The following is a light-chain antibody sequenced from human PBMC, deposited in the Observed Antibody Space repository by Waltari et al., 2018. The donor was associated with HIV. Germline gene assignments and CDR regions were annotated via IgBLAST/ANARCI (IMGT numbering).Light chain of an antibody. J-gene: IGKJ1*01. CDR1: QSVRNSY. Sequence: ENVLTQSPGTLSLSPGERATLSCRASQSVRNSYLPWYQQNPGQAPRLLIYGASSRATGIPDRFSGSGSGTDFTLTISRLEPEDFAVYYCQQYGSSSWTFGQGTKVEIK. CDR2: GAS. CDR3: QQYGSSSWT. V-gene: IGKV3-20*01.